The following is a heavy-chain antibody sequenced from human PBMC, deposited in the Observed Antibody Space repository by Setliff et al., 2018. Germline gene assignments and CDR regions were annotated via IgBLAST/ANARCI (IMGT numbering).Heavy chain of an antibody. CDR3: ARGNMDVVAAGGKYSGLAF. Sequence: SVKVSCKTSGYTFSSYGISWVRQAPGQGLEWMGGTIPMFDRPNYAQKFQGRVAITADESTNTAYIEISSLRYEDTAVYYCARGNMDVVAAGGKYSGLAFWGQGTTVTVS. D-gene: IGHD6-13*01. CDR1: GYTFSSYG. CDR2: TIPMFDRP. V-gene: IGHV1-69*13. J-gene: IGHJ6*02.